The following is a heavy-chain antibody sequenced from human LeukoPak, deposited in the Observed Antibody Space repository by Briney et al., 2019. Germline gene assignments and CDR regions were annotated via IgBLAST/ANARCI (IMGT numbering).Heavy chain of an antibody. V-gene: IGHV3-30-3*01. CDR3: ARDKESGNSWYYFDN. J-gene: IGHJ4*02. Sequence: TGGSLRLSCAASGFTFSSYAMHWVRQAPGKGLEWVAVISYDGSNKYYADSVKGRFTISRDNSKNTLYLQMNSLRPDDTAVYYCARDKESGNSWYYFDNWGQGTLVTVSS. D-gene: IGHD6-13*01. CDR2: ISYDGSNK. CDR1: GFTFSSYA.